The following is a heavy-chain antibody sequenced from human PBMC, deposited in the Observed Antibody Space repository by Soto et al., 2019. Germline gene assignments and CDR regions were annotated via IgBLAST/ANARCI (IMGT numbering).Heavy chain of an antibody. CDR2: IWYDGSNK. Sequence: QVQLVESGGGVVQPGRSLRLSCAASGFTFSSYGMHWVRQAPGKGLEWVAVIWYDGSNKYYADSVKGRFTTSRDNSKNTLYLQMNSLRAEDTAVYYWAREDYRARDELGGLLAVAGNYYYGMDVWGQGTTVTVSS. CDR1: GFTFSSYG. V-gene: IGHV3-33*01. D-gene: IGHD6-19*01. J-gene: IGHJ6*02. CDR3: AREDYRARDELGGLLAVAGNYYYGMDV.